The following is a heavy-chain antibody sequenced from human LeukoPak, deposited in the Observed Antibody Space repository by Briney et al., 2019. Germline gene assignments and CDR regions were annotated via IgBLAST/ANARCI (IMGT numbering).Heavy chain of an antibody. CDR1: GGTFSSYA. Sequence: ASVKVSCKASGGTFSSYAISWVRQAPGQGLEWMGWINPNSGGTNYAQKFQGRVTMTRDTSISTAYMELSRLRSDDTAVYYCARDSSGSSLGYFDLWDRGTLVTVSS. CDR2: INPNSGGT. J-gene: IGHJ2*01. V-gene: IGHV1-2*02. CDR3: ARDSSGSSLGYFDL. D-gene: IGHD1-26*01.